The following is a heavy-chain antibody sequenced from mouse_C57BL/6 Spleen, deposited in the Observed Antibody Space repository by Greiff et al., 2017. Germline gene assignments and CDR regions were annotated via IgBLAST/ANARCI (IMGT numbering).Heavy chain of an antibody. CDR1: GYAFSSYW. CDR2: IYPGDGDT. J-gene: IGHJ3*01. Sequence: VQLQQSGAELVKPGASVKISCKASGYAFSSYWMNWVKQRPGKGLEWIGQIYPGDGDTNYNGKFKGKATLTADKSSSTAYMQLSSLTSEDSAVYFCARRGRNSSGSWFAYWGQGTLVTVSA. V-gene: IGHV1-80*01. D-gene: IGHD3-2*02. CDR3: ARRGRNSSGSWFAY.